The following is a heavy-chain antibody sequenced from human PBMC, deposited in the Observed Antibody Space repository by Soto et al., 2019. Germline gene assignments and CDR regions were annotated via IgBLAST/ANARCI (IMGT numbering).Heavy chain of an antibody. CDR3: TRDLYSAARGWAHGTEV. V-gene: IGHV3-49*04. Sequence: PGGSLRLSCTASGFTFGDYAMSWVRQAPGKGLEWVGFIRIKAYGGTTEYAASVKGRFTISRDDSKSIAYLQMNSLKTEDTAVYYCTRDLYSAARGWAHGTEVWGHGTTVNVSS. J-gene: IGHJ6*02. CDR2: IRIKAYGGTT. CDR1: GFTFGDYA. D-gene: IGHD6-6*01.